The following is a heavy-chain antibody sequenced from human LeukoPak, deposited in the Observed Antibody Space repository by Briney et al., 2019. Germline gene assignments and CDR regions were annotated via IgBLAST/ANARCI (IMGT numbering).Heavy chain of an antibody. CDR1: GFTFSSYA. CDR2: IYSGGST. V-gene: IGHV3-53*01. J-gene: IGHJ4*02. Sequence: GGSLRLSCAASGFTFSSYAMSWVRQVPGKGLEWVSVIYSGGSTYYADSVKGRFTISRDNSKNTLYLQMNSLRAEDTAVYYCARDGNGDYGFDYWGQGTLVTVSS. D-gene: IGHD4-17*01. CDR3: ARDGNGDYGFDY.